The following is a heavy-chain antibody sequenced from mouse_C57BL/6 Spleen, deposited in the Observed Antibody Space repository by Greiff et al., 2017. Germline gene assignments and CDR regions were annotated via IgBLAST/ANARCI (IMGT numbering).Heavy chain of an antibody. J-gene: IGHJ3*01. V-gene: IGHV1-4*01. D-gene: IGHD2-12*01. CDR3: ARSGLDLRPFAY. Sequence: QVQLKASWAELARPGASVKMSCKASGYTFTSYTMHWVKPRPGQGLEWIGYINPSSGYTKYNQKFKDKATLTADKSSSTAYMQLSSLTSEDSAVYYCARSGLDLRPFAYWGQGTLVTVSA. CDR1: GYTFTSYT. CDR2: INPSSGYT.